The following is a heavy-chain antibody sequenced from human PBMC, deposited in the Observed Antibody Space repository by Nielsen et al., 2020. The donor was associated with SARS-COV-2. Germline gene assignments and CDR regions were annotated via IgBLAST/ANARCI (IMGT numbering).Heavy chain of an antibody. V-gene: IGHV1-2*06. CDR3: ARARATIFGLVMSYGMDV. D-gene: IGHD3/OR15-3a*01. CDR1: GYTFTDYY. Sequence: ASVQVSCKASGYTFTDYYIHWVRQAPAQGLEWMGRITPYSGGTNYAQKFQGTVTMTRDASISTVYMELTSDDTAVYYCARARATIFGLVMSYGMDVWGQGTTVAVSS. CDR2: ITPYSGGT. J-gene: IGHJ6*02.